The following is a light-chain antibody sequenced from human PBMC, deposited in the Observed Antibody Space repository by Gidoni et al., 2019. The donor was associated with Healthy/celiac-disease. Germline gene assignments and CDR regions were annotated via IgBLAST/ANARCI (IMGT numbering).Light chain of an antibody. J-gene: IGKJ4*01. CDR3: QQRSNWPS. CDR2: DAS. V-gene: IGKV3-11*01. Sequence: ESVVTQSPATLSWSPGERATLSCRASQSVSSYLAWYQQKPGQAPRLLIYDASNRATGIPARFSGSGSGTDFTLTISSLEPEDFAVYYCQQRSNWPSFGGGTKVEIK. CDR1: QSVSSY.